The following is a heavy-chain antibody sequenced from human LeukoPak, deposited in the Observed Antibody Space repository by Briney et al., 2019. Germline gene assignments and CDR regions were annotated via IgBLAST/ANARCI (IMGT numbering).Heavy chain of an antibody. D-gene: IGHD2-2*02. Sequence: SETLSLTCAVYGGSFSDSFWTWIRQPPGKGLEWIGEIDHTGSTTYNPSLMSRVTISVDTSKNQFSLRLNSVTAADTAVYYCARDRPGRYCSTISCYSASPFDPWGQGTLVTVSS. CDR2: IDHTGST. V-gene: IGHV4-34*01. CDR1: GGSFSDSF. CDR3: ARDRPGRYCSTISCYSASPFDP. J-gene: IGHJ5*02.